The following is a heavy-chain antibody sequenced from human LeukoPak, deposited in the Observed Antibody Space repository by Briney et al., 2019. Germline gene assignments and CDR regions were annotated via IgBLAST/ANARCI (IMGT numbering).Heavy chain of an antibody. D-gene: IGHD4-11*01. V-gene: IGHV4-39*01. CDR1: GGSITGANYY. Sequence: SETLSLTCTVSGGSITGANYYWGWIRQPPGKGLEWIGSISYSGSTYYNPSLKSRVTISVDTSKNQFSLKLSSVTAADTAVYYCARQPPVMTTVTTGYYYYMDVWGKGTTVTVSS. CDR2: ISYSGST. J-gene: IGHJ6*03. CDR3: ARQPPVMTTVTTGYYYYMDV.